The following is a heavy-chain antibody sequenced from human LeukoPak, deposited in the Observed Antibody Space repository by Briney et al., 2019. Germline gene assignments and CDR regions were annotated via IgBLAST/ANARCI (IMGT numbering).Heavy chain of an antibody. CDR1: GFTFSNYW. CDR3: AKGDGSGSYFSIAY. CDR2: INSDGINT. V-gene: IGHV3-74*01. D-gene: IGHD3-10*01. J-gene: IGHJ4*02. Sequence: GGSLRLSCAASGFTFSNYWMHWVRQAPGKGLVWVSRINSDGINTSYADSVKGRFTISRDNAKNTLYLQMNSLRAEDTAVYYCAKGDGSGSYFSIAYWGQGTLVTVSS.